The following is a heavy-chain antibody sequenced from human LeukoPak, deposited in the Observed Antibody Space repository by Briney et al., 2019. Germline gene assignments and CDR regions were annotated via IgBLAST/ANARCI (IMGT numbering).Heavy chain of an antibody. CDR3: VKGLGYDSSGYYYNRAHAFDI. D-gene: IGHD3-22*01. Sequence: GGSLRLSCAASGFTFSDYYMSWIRQAPGKGLEWISYISYSGSTIYYADPEKRRFNISRDNAKNSPYLQMNTLRCEDTAVYYCVKGLGYDSSGYYYNRAHAFDIWGQGTMVTVSS. V-gene: IGHV3-11*04. CDR2: ISYSGSTI. CDR1: GFTFSDYY. J-gene: IGHJ3*02.